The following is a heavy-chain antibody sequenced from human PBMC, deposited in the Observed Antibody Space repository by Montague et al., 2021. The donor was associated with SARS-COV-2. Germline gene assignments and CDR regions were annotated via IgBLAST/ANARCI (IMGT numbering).Heavy chain of an antibody. CDR2: IHHTGIT. CDR1: GASVSSINW. CDR3: ASHPVFQQLYS. D-gene: IGHD6-13*01. Sequence: SETLSLTCAVSGASVSSINWWSWVRLPPGGGLEWIAEIHHTGITNFNPSLRSRVSITLDSSKNQLSLTLISVTAADTAIYYCASHPVFQQLYSWGQGTLVSVSS. V-gene: IGHV4-4*02. J-gene: IGHJ4*02.